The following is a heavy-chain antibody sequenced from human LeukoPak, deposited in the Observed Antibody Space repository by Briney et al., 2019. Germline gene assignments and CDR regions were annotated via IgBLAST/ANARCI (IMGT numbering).Heavy chain of an antibody. CDR3: ARVGTIAAAGTYDY. J-gene: IGHJ4*02. Sequence: PGGSLRLSCAASGFTLINAWMSWVRQAPGKGLGWVSYIGSSGSFTNYADSVKGRFTISRDNTKNSLYLQMNSLRPEDTAVYYCARVGTIAAAGTYDYWGQGTLVAVSS. CDR1: GFTLINAW. V-gene: IGHV3-11*05. CDR2: IGSSGSFT. D-gene: IGHD6-13*01.